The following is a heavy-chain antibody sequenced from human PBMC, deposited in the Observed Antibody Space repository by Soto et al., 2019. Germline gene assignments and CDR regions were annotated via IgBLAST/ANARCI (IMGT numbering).Heavy chain of an antibody. CDR1: GYIFTNYG. D-gene: IGHD6-13*01. Sequence: QVQLVQSEAEVKKPGASVKVSCQASGYIFTNYGLSWERQAHGHGLEWMAWIRPYDGNTHYAQNLQGRVTVTTDTSTSTSYMELRSLRSDDTAVYFCARDDRAAAAGTTYYFDYWGQGTLVTVSS. J-gene: IGHJ4*02. CDR2: IRPYDGNT. V-gene: IGHV1-18*01. CDR3: ARDDRAAAAGTTYYFDY.